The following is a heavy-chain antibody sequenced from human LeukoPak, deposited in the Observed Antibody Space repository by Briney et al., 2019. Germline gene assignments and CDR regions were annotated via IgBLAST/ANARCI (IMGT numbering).Heavy chain of an antibody. J-gene: IGHJ6*02. CDR3: ASRNYAQLADYNNYNYYYGMDV. V-gene: IGHV1-69*13. CDR2: IIPIFGTA. Sequence: SVKVSCKASGGTFSSYAISWVRQAPGQGLEWMGGIIPIFGTANYAQKFQGRVTITADESTSTAYMELSSLRSEDTAVYYCASRNYAQLADYNNYNYYYGMDVWGQGTTVTVSS. D-gene: IGHD4-11*01. CDR1: GGTFSSYA.